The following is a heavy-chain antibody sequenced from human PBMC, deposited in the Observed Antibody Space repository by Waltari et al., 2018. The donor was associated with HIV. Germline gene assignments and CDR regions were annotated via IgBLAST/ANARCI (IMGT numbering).Heavy chain of an antibody. Sequence: EVQLFDSGGGWVQPGGSLCVHCAASGFRFSGSALGWVRQAPGKGLEWVSVISGSGDSTFYADSVKGRFTISRDDSKNTLYLQMNSLSAEDTAVYYCAKASSASCYASLHYWGQGTLVTVSS. J-gene: IGHJ4*02. V-gene: IGHV3-23*01. CDR1: GFRFSGSA. D-gene: IGHD2-2*01. CDR2: ISGSGDST. CDR3: AKASSASCYASLHY.